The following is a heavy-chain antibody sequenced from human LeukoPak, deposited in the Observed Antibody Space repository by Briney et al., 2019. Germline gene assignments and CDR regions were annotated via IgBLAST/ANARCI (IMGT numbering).Heavy chain of an antibody. J-gene: IGHJ4*02. CDR1: GYTLTELS. CDR2: FDPEDGET. V-gene: IGHV1-24*01. Sequence: ASVKVSCKVSGYTLTELSMHWVRQAPGKGLEWMGGFDPEDGETIYAQKFQGRVTMTEDTSTDTAYMELSSLRSEDTAVYYCARAWTRGYCSSTSCPYYFDYWGQGTLVTVSS. D-gene: IGHD2-2*01. CDR3: ARAWTRGYCSSTSCPYYFDY.